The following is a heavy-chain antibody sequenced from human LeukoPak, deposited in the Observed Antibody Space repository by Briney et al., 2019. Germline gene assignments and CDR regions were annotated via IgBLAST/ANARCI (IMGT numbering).Heavy chain of an antibody. J-gene: IGHJ4*02. CDR2: ISSYNGNT. CDR1: GYTFTNYG. Sequence: ASVKVSCKASGYTFTNYGVSWVRQAPGQGLEWMGWISSYNGNTNYAQKFQGRVTMTTDTFTSTAYLDLRSLRSDDTAVYYCARDQYLDYWGQGTLVTVS. CDR3: ARDQYLDY. V-gene: IGHV1-18*01.